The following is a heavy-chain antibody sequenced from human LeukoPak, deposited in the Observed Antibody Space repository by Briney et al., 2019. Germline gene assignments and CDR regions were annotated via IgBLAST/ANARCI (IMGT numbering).Heavy chain of an antibody. V-gene: IGHV4-4*07. D-gene: IGHD4-23*01. Sequence: SETPSLTCTASGGSISSYYWSWVRQPAGKGLERIGRIYTTGSTNYNPSLKSRVTMSVDTSKNQFSLNLTSVTAAGTAVYYCARDRTYGGNSGFDYWGRGTLVTVSS. CDR1: GGSISSYY. CDR3: ARDRTYGGNSGFDY. CDR2: IYTTGST. J-gene: IGHJ4*02.